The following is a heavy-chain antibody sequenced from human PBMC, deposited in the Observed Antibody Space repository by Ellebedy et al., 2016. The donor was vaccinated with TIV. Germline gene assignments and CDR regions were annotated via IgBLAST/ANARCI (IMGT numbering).Heavy chain of an antibody. D-gene: IGHD1-1*01. CDR3: AKVREKQLLYWYFDI. CDR2: ISPGGHSP. V-gene: IGHV3-23*01. Sequence: GESLKISCVASGITFSDYYMSWIRQAPGKGLEWVAGISPGGHSPNYADSVRGRFTISRDNSDNTVYLQMDSLRVDDTALYYCAKVREKQLLYWYFDIWGRGARVNVSS. CDR1: GITFSDYY. J-gene: IGHJ2*01.